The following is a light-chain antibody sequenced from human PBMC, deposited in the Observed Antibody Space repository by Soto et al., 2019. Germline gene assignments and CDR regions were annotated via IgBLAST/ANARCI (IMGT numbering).Light chain of an antibody. V-gene: IGKV3-20*01. CDR1: QSITSNY. CDR3: QQYGSSPYA. Sequence: EFVLTQSPGTLSLSPGERATLSCRATQSITSNYLAWYQQKPGQAPRLLIYGASSRATGIPDRFSGSGSGTDFTLTISRLEPEAVAVYFCQQYGSSPYAFGKGTNLEIK. CDR2: GAS. J-gene: IGKJ2*01.